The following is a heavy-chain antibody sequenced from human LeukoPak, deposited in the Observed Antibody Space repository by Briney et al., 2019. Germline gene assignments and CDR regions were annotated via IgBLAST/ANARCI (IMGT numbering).Heavy chain of an antibody. CDR3: ARRNDPAMVRGVYFDY. V-gene: IGHV4-34*01. CDR2: INHSGST. Sequence: PSETLSLTCAVYGGSFSGYYWSWLRQPPGKGLEWIGEINHSGSTNYNPSLKSRVTISVDTSKNQFSLKLSSVTAADTAVYYCARRNDPAMVRGVYFDYWGQGTLVTVSS. J-gene: IGHJ4*02. CDR1: GGSFSGYY. D-gene: IGHD3-10*01.